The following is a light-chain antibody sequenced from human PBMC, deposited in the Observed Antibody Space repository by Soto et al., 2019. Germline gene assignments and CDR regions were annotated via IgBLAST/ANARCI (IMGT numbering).Light chain of an antibody. CDR2: AAS. CDR1: QDVSRF. J-gene: IGKJ3*01. CDR3: QQLNSYVFT. V-gene: IGKV1-9*01. Sequence: DIQLTQSPSFLSASVGDRVTISCRASQDVSRFLAWYQQKPGKAPNLLIYAASTLQSGVPSRFSGSGSGTEFTLTISSLQPEDFATYYCQQLNSYVFTFGPWTKVDIK.